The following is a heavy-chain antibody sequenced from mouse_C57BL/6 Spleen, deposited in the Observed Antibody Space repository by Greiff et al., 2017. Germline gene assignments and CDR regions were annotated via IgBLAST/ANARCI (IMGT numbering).Heavy chain of an antibody. CDR2: ISSGSSTI. V-gene: IGHV5-17*01. J-gene: IGHJ4*01. D-gene: IGHD2-1*01. CDR1: GFTFSDYG. Sequence: EVHLVESGGGLVKPGGSLKLSCAASGFTFSDYGMHWVRQAPEKGLEWVAYISSGSSTIYYADTVKGRFTISRDNAKNTLFLQMTSLRSEDTAMYYCARGGNPLYYYAMDYWGQGTSVTVSS. CDR3: ARGGNPLYYYAMDY.